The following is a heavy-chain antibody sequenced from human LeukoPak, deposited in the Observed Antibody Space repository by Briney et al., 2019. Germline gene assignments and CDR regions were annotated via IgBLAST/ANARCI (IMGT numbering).Heavy chain of an antibody. CDR1: GFTFSSYA. V-gene: IGHV3-23*01. D-gene: IGHD5-12*01. J-gene: IGHJ4*02. CDR2: ISGSGGST. Sequence: PGGSLRLSCAASGFTFSSYAMSWVRQAPGKGLEWVSAISGSGGSTYYADSVKGRFTISRDNSKNTLYLQMNSLRAEDTAVYYCAKASRGYSGYDLYYFDYWGQGTLVTVSS. CDR3: AKASRGYSGYDLYYFDY.